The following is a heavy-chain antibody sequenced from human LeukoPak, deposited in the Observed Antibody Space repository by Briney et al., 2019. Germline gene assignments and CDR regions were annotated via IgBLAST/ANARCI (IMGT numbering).Heavy chain of an antibody. CDR2: LNGNGDTT. Sequence: GGSLRLSCAASGFSFENYGMSWVRQASGKGLEWVAGLNGNGDTTGYADSVQGRFTISRDNAKNSLYLQMNSLRAEDTAVYYCARDSYDILAGYRFDSWGQGTLVTVSS. CDR1: GFSFENYG. D-gene: IGHD3-9*01. J-gene: IGHJ4*02. V-gene: IGHV3-20*04. CDR3: ARDSYDILAGYRFDS.